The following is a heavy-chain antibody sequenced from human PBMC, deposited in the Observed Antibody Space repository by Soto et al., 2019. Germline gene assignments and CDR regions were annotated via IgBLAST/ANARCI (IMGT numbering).Heavy chain of an antibody. Sequence: SETLSLTCAVYGGSFSGYYWSWIRQPPGKGLEWIGEINHSGSTNYNPSLKSRVTISVDTSKNQFSLKLSSVTAADTAVYYCARYSYGTSFNYWGPVTLVTVSS. D-gene: IGHD5-18*01. CDR3: ARYSYGTSFNY. V-gene: IGHV4-34*01. CDR1: GGSFSGYY. J-gene: IGHJ4*02. CDR2: INHSGST.